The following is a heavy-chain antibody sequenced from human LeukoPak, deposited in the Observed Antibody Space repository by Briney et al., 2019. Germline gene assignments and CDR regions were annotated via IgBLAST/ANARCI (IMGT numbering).Heavy chain of an antibody. J-gene: IGHJ3*02. Sequence: QPGGSLRLSCAASGFTFSDYYMSWIRQAPGKGLEWVAVISYDGSNKYYADSVKGRFTISRDNSKNTLYLQMNSLRAEDTAVYYCARDPDYGDYGSSDAFDIWGQGTMVTVSS. CDR2: ISYDGSNK. V-gene: IGHV3-30-3*01. D-gene: IGHD4-17*01. CDR3: ARDPDYGDYGSSDAFDI. CDR1: GFTFSDYY.